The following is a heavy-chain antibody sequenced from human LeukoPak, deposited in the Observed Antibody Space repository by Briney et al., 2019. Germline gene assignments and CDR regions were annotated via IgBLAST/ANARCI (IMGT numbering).Heavy chain of an antibody. Sequence: SETLSLTCTVSGVSVSSGYYWSWIRQHPGKGLEYIGYIYYSGSTYYNPSLRSRVTISEDTSKYQFSLELTSVTAADTAVYFCASSRDSSLDYWGQGTLVTVSS. D-gene: IGHD2-21*02. CDR2: IYYSGST. V-gene: IGHV4-31*03. CDR3: ASSRDSSLDY. J-gene: IGHJ4*02. CDR1: GVSVSSGYY.